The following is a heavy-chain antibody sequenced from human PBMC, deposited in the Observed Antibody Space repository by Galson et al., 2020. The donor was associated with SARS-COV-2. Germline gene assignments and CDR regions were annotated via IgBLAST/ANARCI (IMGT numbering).Heavy chain of an antibody. CDR1: VFSLNNRGVG. Sequence: NFSVFSLNNRGVGVGWIRQTPRKALEWLSLIYWNDDKRYSPSLKNRLTITKDTSKNQVVLTMTNIYPVDTGTYYCEHKRSGWSIIFDSWGQGNLVTVSS. V-gene: IGHV2-5*01. CDR2: IYWNDDK. J-gene: IGHJ4*02. D-gene: IGHD6-19*01. CDR3: EHKRSGWSIIFDS.